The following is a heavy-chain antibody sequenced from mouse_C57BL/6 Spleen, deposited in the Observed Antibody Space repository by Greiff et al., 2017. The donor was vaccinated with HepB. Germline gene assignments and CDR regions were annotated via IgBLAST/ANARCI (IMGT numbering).Heavy chain of an antibody. V-gene: IGHV1-82*01. D-gene: IGHD2-1*01. J-gene: IGHJ1*03. Sequence: VQLQQSGPELVKPGASVKISCKASGYAFSSSWMNWVKQRPGKGLEWIGRMYPGDGDTNYNGKFKGKATLTADKSSSTAYMQLSSLTSEDSAVYFCARYGNYNFDVWGTGTTVTVSS. CDR1: GYAFSSSW. CDR3: ARYGNYNFDV. CDR2: MYPGDGDT.